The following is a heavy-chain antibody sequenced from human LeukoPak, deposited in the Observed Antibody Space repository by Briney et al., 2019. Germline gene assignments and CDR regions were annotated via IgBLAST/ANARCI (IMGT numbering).Heavy chain of an antibody. D-gene: IGHD3-22*01. V-gene: IGHV3-43*02. Sequence: PGGSLRLSCAASGFTFDDYAMHWVRQAPGKGLEWVSLIGGDGGSTYYADSVKGRFTISRDNSDNTLYLQMNSLRAEDTAVYYCAKDRPNYYGSNGHYYKLNGDCWGQGTLVTVSS. J-gene: IGHJ4*02. CDR1: GFTFDDYA. CDR3: AKDRPNYYGSNGHYYKLNGDC. CDR2: IGGDGGST.